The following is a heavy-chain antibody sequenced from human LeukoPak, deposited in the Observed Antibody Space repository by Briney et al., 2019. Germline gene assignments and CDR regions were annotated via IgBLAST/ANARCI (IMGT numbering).Heavy chain of an antibody. V-gene: IGHV1-69*01. CDR2: IIPIFGTA. Sequence: VKVSCKASGGTFSSYAFAWVRQAPGQGLEWMGGIIPIFGTANYAQKFQGRVTITADESTSTAYMELSSLRSEDTAVYYCARAIGSGDFHWGQGTLVTVSS. J-gene: IGHJ4*02. CDR3: ARAIGSGDFH. D-gene: IGHD6-19*01. CDR1: GGTFSSYA.